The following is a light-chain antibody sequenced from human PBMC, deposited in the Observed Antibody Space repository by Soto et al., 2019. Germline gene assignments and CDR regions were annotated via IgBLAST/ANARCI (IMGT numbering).Light chain of an antibody. Sequence: EIVLTQSPGTLSLSPGERATLSCRASQSVSSSYLAWYQQKPGQAPRLLIYGASSRATGTPDRFSGSGSGTDVTLTISRLEPEDVAVYDCQQYGSSPTFGGGTKVEIK. CDR2: GAS. CDR1: QSVSSSY. CDR3: QQYGSSPT. V-gene: IGKV3-20*01. J-gene: IGKJ4*01.